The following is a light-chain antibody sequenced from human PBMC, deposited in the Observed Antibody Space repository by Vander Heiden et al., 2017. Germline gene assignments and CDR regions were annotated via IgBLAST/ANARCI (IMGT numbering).Light chain of an antibody. Sequence: IVMTQFPATLSVSQGERATLSCRASQSIRNNLAWYQQKPGQAPRLLIYDASVRFTGIPARFSGSGSGTDFTLTISSLQSEDFAVYYCLQFNNWPPYTFGHGTKLEIK. CDR3: LQFNNWPPYT. J-gene: IGKJ2*01. CDR1: QSIRNN. V-gene: IGKV3-15*01. CDR2: DAS.